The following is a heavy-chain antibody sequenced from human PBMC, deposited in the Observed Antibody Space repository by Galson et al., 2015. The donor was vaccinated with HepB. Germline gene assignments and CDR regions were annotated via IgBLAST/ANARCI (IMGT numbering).Heavy chain of an antibody. V-gene: IGHV3-23*01. CDR1: GFTFSEYT. Sequence: LRLSCAASGFTFSEYTMNWVRQPPGEGLERVSAITGGGDSTCYADSVRGRFTISRDNSKNTLYLQMNNLRAEDTAVYYCAKRVDCSSGVCAGGMDVWGQGTTVTVSS. D-gene: IGHD2-2*01. CDR3: AKRVDCSSGVCAGGMDV. J-gene: IGHJ6*02. CDR2: ITGGGDST.